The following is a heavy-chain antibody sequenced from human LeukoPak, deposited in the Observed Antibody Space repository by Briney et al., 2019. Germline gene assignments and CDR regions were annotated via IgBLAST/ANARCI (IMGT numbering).Heavy chain of an antibody. J-gene: IGHJ4*02. Sequence: GGSLRLSCAASGFTFSSYWMSWVRQAPGKGLEWVANIKQDGSEKYYVDSVKGRFTISRDNAKNSLYLQMNSLRAEDTAVYYCARVTWSSGDHTEPYYFDYWGQGTLVTVSS. CDR1: GFTFSSYW. V-gene: IGHV3-7*01. D-gene: IGHD6-19*01. CDR3: ARVTWSSGDHTEPYYFDY. CDR2: IKQDGSEK.